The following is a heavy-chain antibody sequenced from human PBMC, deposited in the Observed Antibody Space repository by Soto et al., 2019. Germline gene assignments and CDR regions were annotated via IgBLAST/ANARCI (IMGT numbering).Heavy chain of an antibody. CDR3: ARAGEGEWLFHEYYFDY. V-gene: IGHV4-31*03. Sequence: SETLSLTCTVSGGSISSGGYYWSWIRQHPGKGLEWIGYIYYSGSTYYNPSLKSRVTISVDTSKNQSSLKLSSVTAADTAVYYCARAGEGEWLFHEYYFDYWGQGTLVTVSS. D-gene: IGHD3-3*01. CDR2: IYYSGST. J-gene: IGHJ4*02. CDR1: GGSISSGGYY.